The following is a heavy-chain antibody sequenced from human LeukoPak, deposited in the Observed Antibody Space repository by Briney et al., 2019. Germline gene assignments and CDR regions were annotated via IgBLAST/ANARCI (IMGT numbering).Heavy chain of an antibody. D-gene: IGHD2-2*01. V-gene: IGHV3-73*01. CDR2: IRSKANSYAT. CDR1: GFTFSGSA. Sequence: GGSLKLSCAASGFTFSGSAMHWVRQASGKGLEWVGRIRSKANSYATAYAASVKGRFTISRDDSKNTAYLQMSSLKTEDTAVYYCTRHCSSTSCYDWGFDYWGQGTLVTVSS. CDR3: TRHCSSTSCYDWGFDY. J-gene: IGHJ4*02.